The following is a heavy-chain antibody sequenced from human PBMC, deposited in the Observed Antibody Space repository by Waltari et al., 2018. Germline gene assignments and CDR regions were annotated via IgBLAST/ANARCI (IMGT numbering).Heavy chain of an antibody. Sequence: EVRLVQSGAEVKKPGATVKISCKASGYTFTDYYMHWVQQAPGKGLEWMGRVDPEDGETIYAEKFQGRVTITADTSTDTAYMELSRLRSDDTAVYYCARLSRGTGTRAFDIWGQGTMVTVSS. J-gene: IGHJ3*02. CDR2: VDPEDGET. V-gene: IGHV1-69-2*01. CDR3: ARLSRGTGTRAFDI. D-gene: IGHD1-7*01. CDR1: GYTFTDYY.